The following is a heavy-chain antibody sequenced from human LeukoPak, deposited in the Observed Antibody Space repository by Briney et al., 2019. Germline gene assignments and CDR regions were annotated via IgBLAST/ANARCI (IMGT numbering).Heavy chain of an antibody. Sequence: SVKVSCKASGGTFSSYAISWVRQAPGQGLEWMGGIIPIFGTANYAQKFQGRVTITADESTSTAYMELSSLRSEDTAVYYCARGSAIAAAATSHFDYWGQGTLVTVSS. CDR3: ARGSAIAAAATSHFDY. D-gene: IGHD6-13*01. V-gene: IGHV1-69*13. CDR1: GGTFSSYA. J-gene: IGHJ4*02. CDR2: IIPIFGTA.